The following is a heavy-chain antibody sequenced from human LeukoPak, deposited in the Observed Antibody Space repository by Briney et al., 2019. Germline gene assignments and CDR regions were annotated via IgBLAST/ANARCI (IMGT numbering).Heavy chain of an antibody. CDR1: GYTFTSYG. Sequence: ASVKVSCKASGYTFTSYGISWVRQAPGQGLEWMGWISAYNGNTNYAQKLQGGVTMTTDTSTSTAYMELRSLRSDDTAVYYCARGQLWLGEYYFDYWGQGTLVTVSS. CDR2: ISAYNGNT. V-gene: IGHV1-18*01. D-gene: IGHD3-10*01. J-gene: IGHJ4*02. CDR3: ARGQLWLGEYYFDY.